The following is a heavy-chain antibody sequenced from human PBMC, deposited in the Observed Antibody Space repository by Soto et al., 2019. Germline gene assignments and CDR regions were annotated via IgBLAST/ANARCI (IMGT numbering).Heavy chain of an antibody. Sequence: SETLSLTCTVSGGSISSGDYYWSWIRQPPGKGLEWIGYIYYSGSTYYNPSLKSRVTISVDTSKNQFSLKLSSVTAADTAVYYCARDRTRYCSSTSCYGYFDYWGQGTLVTVSS. J-gene: IGHJ4*02. CDR1: GGSISSGDYY. V-gene: IGHV4-30-4*01. D-gene: IGHD2-2*01. CDR2: IYYSGST. CDR3: ARDRTRYCSSTSCYGYFDY.